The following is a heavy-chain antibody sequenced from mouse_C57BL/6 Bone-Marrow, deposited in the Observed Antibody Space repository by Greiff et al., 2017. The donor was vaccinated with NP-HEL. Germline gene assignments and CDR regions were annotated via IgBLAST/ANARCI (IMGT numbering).Heavy chain of an antibody. CDR2: ISSGGSYT. D-gene: IGHD2-5*01. V-gene: IGHV5-6*01. CDR3: ARQVYYSNYGGYAMDY. Sequence: EVMLVESGGDLVKPGGSLKLSCAASGFTFSSYGMSWVRLTPDKRLEWVATISSGGSYTYYPDSVKGRFTISRDNAKNTLYLQMSSLKSEDTAMYYCARQVYYSNYGGYAMDYWGQGTSVTVSS. J-gene: IGHJ4*01. CDR1: GFTFSSYG.